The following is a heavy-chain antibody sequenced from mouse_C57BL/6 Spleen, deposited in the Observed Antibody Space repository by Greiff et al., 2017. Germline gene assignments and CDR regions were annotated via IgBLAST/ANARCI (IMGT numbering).Heavy chain of an antibody. Sequence: QVQLQQPGAELVKPGASVKLSCKASGYTFTSYWMHWVKQRPGQGLELIGMIHPNSGSTNYNEKFKSKATLTVDKSSSTAYMQLSSLTSEDSAVYYCARITTGVARGAMDYWGQGTSVTVSS. J-gene: IGHJ4*01. V-gene: IGHV1-64*01. CDR2: IHPNSGST. CDR1: GYTFTSYW. CDR3: ARITTGVARGAMDY. D-gene: IGHD1-1*01.